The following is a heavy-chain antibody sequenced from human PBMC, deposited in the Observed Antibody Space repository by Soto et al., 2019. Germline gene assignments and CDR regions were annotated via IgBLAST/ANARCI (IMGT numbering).Heavy chain of an antibody. D-gene: IGHD3-10*01. Sequence: SATLSLTCTVSGGSISSNSCCWGWICEPPGKGLEWIGSIYYSGGTYYNPSLKSRVTISVDTSKNQFSLKLSSVTAADTAVYYCARHETLTMVRYYGMDVWGQGTTVT. V-gene: IGHV4-39*01. J-gene: IGHJ6*02. CDR3: ARHETLTMVRYYGMDV. CDR2: IYYSGGT. CDR1: GGSISSNSCC.